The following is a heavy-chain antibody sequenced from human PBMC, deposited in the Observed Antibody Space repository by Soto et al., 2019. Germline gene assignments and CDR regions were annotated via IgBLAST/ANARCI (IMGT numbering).Heavy chain of an antibody. V-gene: IGHV3-7*01. CDR1: GFSFSDYY. CDR2: IKQDGSEK. Sequence: GGSLRLSCAASGFSFSDYYMSWVRQAPGKGLEWVANIKQDGSEKNSVDSVKGRFTISRDNAKNSLFLQMNSLRVEDTAVYYCVRGSSAAGYWGHGTLVTVYS. J-gene: IGHJ4*01. CDR3: VRGSSAAGY. D-gene: IGHD6-25*01.